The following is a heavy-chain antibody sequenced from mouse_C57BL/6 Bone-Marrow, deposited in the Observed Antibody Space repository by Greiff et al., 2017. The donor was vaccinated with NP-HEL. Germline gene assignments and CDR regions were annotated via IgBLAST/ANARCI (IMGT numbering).Heavy chain of an antibody. D-gene: IGHD1-1*01. Sequence: VQLQQSGAELVKPGASVKLSCTASGFNIKDYSMHWVKQRTEQGLEWIGRIDPEDGEPKYAPKFQGTATITADTSYNTAYLQLSSLTSEDTAVYYCARDYYGSSFFFDYWGQGTTLTVSS. CDR2: IDPEDGEP. J-gene: IGHJ2*01. CDR1: GFNIKDYS. V-gene: IGHV14-2*01. CDR3: ARDYYGSSFFFDY.